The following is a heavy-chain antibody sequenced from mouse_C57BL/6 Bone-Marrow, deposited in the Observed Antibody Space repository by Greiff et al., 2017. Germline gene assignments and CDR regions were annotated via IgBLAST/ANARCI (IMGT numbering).Heavy chain of an antibody. V-gene: IGHV1-15*01. CDR3: TGYYGTWIAY. J-gene: IGHJ3*01. CDR2: IDPETGGT. Sequence: VQLQQSGAELVRPGASVTLSCKASGYTFTDYEMHWVKQTPVHGLEWIGAIDPETGGTAYNQKFKGKAILTADKSSSTAYMELRSLTSEDSAVYYCTGYYGTWIAYWGQGTLVTVSA. D-gene: IGHD1-2*01. CDR1: GYTFTDYE.